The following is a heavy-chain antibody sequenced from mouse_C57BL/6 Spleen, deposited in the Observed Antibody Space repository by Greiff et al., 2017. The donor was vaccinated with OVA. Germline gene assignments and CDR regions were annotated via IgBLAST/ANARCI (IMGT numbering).Heavy chain of an antibody. Sequence: QVQLQQSGAELVKPGASVKVSCKASGYTFTSYWMHWVKQRPGQGLEWIGRIHPSDSDTNYNQKFKGKSTLTVDKSSSTAYMQLSSLTSEDSAVYYCARRGYYGSSWYFDVWAQGPRSPSPQ. D-gene: IGHD1-1*01. J-gene: IGHJ1*03. CDR2: IHPSDSDT. V-gene: IGHV1-74*01. CDR1: GYTFTSYW. CDR3: ARRGYYGSSWYFDV.